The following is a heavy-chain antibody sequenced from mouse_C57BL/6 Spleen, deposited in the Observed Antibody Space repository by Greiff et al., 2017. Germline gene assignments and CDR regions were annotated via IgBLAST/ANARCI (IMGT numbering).Heavy chain of an antibody. Sequence: EVHLVESEGGLVQPGSSMKLSCTASGFTFSDYYMAWVRQVPEKGLEWVANINYDGSSTYYLDSLKSRFIISRDNAKNILYLQMSSLKSEDTATYYCARDGTYYSNYGAMDYWGQGTTVTVAS. CDR1: GFTFSDYY. D-gene: IGHD2-5*01. CDR2: INYDGSST. J-gene: IGHJ4*01. V-gene: IGHV5-16*01. CDR3: ARDGTYYSNYGAMDY.